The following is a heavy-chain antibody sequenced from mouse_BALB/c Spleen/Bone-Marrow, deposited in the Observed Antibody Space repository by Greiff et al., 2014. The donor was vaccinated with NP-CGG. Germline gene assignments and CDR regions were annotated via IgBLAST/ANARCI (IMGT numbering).Heavy chain of an antibody. CDR1: GFAFSSYD. J-gene: IGHJ4*01. Sequence: EVQVVESGGGLVKPGGSLKLSCAASGFAFSSYDMSWVRQTPEKRLEWVAYISHGGGTTYYSDTVKGRFTISRDNAKNTLYLQMSSLKSEDTAIYYCTRHGGYYPYYYAMGYWGQGTSVTVSS. CDR3: TRHGGYYPYYYAMGY. CDR2: ISHGGGTT. V-gene: IGHV5-12-1*01. D-gene: IGHD2-3*01.